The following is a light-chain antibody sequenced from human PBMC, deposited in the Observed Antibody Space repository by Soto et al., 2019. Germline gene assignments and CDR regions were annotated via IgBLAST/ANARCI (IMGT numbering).Light chain of an antibody. J-gene: IGKJ1*01. Sequence: EIVLSQSPGALSLSQGERATLSCRASQRLSSNYLAWFQQNPGQAPRLRIYGASSRATGIPDRFSGSGSGTDFTLTIPRLEPEDLAVYYCLQYGSSVWTFGQGTMV. CDR2: GAS. V-gene: IGKV3-20*01. CDR3: LQYGSSVWT. CDR1: QRLSSNY.